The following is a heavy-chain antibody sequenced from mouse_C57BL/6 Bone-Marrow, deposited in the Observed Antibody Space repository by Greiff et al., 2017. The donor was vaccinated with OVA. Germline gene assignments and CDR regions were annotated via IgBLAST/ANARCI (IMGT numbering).Heavy chain of an antibody. CDR2: ISYSGST. Sequence: EVQLQQSGPGLAKPSQTLSLTCSVTGYSITSDYWNWIRKFPGNKLEYLGYISYSGSTYYKPSPKSRISITRDTSMNQYYRQLNSVTTEDTATYYCARRGYGSSSYDFDYWGQGTTLTVSS. CDR3: ARRGYGSSSYDFDY. CDR1: GYSITSDY. V-gene: IGHV3-8*01. J-gene: IGHJ2*01. D-gene: IGHD1-1*01.